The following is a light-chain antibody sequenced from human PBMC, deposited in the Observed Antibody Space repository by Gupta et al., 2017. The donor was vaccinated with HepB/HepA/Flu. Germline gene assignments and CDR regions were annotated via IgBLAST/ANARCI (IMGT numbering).Light chain of an antibody. CDR1: QSISYW. J-gene: IGKJ4*02. CDR2: KAS. V-gene: IGKV1-5*03. CDR3: QQYNSYPLT. Sequence: IQLNQSPSTLSASVGDRVTITCRASQSISYWLAWYQQKPGKAPNLLIYKASSLESGVPSRFSGSGSGTEFTLTISSLQPDDFATYYCQQYNSYPLTFGGGTEVELK.